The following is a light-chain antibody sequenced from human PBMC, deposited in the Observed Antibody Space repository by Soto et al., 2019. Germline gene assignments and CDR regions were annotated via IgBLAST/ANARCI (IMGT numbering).Light chain of an antibody. J-gene: IGKJ3*01. CDR1: QSVSSSY. CDR3: QHYVSSLPLT. CDR2: GAS. Sequence: EIVLTQSPGTLSLSPGERATLSCRASQSVSSSYISWYQQKPGQAPRLLIYGASSRATGIPDRFSGSGSGTDFTLTISRLEPEDFAVYYFQHYVSSLPLTLGPGTKVDIK. V-gene: IGKV3-20*01.